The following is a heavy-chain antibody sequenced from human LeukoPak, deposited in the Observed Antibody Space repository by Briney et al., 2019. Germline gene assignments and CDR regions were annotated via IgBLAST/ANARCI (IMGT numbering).Heavy chain of an antibody. CDR2: INPNSGGT. CDR1: GDTFTNYY. V-gene: IGHV1-2*02. D-gene: IGHD3-10*01. J-gene: IGHJ3*02. CDR3: ARDKTLFGELLPNRGAFDI. Sequence: ASVKVSCKASGDTFTNYYIHWVRQAPGQGLEWMGWINPNSGGTNYAQKFQGRVIMTRDTSISTAYMELSRLRSDDTAVYYCARDKTLFGELLPNRGAFDIWGQGTMVTVSS.